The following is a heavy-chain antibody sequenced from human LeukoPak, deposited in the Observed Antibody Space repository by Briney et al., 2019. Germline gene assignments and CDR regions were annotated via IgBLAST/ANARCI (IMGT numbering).Heavy chain of an antibody. CDR1: GYTFTSYD. CDR2: MNPNSGDT. CDR3: ARGSPSSSSYFDY. D-gene: IGHD6-6*01. Sequence: ASVKVSCKASGYTFTSYDINWVRQATGQGLEWMGWMNPNSGDTGYAQKFQGRVTMTRNTSISTAYTELSSLRSEDTAVYYCARGSPSSSSYFDYWGQGTLVTVSS. V-gene: IGHV1-8*01. J-gene: IGHJ4*02.